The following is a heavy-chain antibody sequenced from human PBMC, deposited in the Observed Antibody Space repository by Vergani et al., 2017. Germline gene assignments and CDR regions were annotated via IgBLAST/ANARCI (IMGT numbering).Heavy chain of an antibody. CDR1: GFTFSSYA. Sequence: EVQLLESGGGLVQPGGSLRLSCAASGFTFSSYAMSWVRQAPGKGLEWVSYISSSGSTIYYADSVKGRFTISRDNAKNSLYLQMNSLRAEDTAVYYCARGSYDFWSGYYSLYYYMDVWGKGTTVTVSS. J-gene: IGHJ6*03. CDR2: ISSSGSTI. V-gene: IGHV3-48*04. D-gene: IGHD3-3*01. CDR3: ARGSYDFWSGYYSLYYYMDV.